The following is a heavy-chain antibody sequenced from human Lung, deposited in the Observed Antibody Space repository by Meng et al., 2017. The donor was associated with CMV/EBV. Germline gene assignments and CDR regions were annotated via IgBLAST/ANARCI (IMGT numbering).Heavy chain of an antibody. CDR2: IYHSGST. CDR3: ASFPPPGKQWLVTDY. Sequence: QVRRTEPGPGLVTPSGTLSLTCAVSGGSISSSNWWSWVRQPPGKGLEWIGEIYHSGSTNYNPSLKSRVTISVDKSKNQFSLKLSSVTAADTAVYYCASFPPPGKQWLVTDYWGQGTLVTVSS. J-gene: IGHJ4*02. D-gene: IGHD6-19*01. CDR1: GGSISSSNW. V-gene: IGHV4-4*02.